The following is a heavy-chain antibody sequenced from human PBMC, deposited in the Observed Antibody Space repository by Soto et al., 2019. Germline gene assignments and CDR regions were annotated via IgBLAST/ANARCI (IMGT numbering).Heavy chain of an antibody. CDR2: ISHDGSNK. J-gene: IGHJ6*02. CDR1: GFTFSSYA. CDR3: AKDQEYYYDSSGYYQPTGGMDV. V-gene: IGHV3-30*18. Sequence: GGSLRLSCAASGFTFSSYAMHWVRQAPGKGLEWVAVISHDGSNKYYADSVKGRFTISRDNSKNTLYLQMNSLRAEDTAVYYCAKDQEYYYDSSGYYQPTGGMDVWGQGTTVTVSS. D-gene: IGHD3-22*01.